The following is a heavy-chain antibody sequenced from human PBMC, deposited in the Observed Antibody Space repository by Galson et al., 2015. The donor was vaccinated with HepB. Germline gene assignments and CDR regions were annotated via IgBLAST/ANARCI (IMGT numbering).Heavy chain of an antibody. V-gene: IGHV3-30*18. CDR3: AKDVYLTEKLGNWFDP. D-gene: IGHD3-16*01. CDR1: GFTFSSYG. CDR2: ISYDGSNK. Sequence: SLRLSCAASGFTFSSYGMHWVRQAPGKGLEWVAVISYDGSNKYYADSVKGRFTISRDNSKNTLYLQMNSLRAEDTAVYYCAKDVYLTEKLGNWFDPWGQGTLVTVSS. J-gene: IGHJ5*02.